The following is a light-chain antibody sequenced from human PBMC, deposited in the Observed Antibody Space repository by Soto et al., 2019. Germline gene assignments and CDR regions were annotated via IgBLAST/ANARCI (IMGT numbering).Light chain of an antibody. CDR1: QSASSSY. CDR3: QQYAGSPLT. CDR2: GAS. J-gene: IGKJ4*01. Sequence: EIVLTQSPGTLSLSPGERATLSCRASQSASSSYLAWYQQKPGQAPRLLIYGASSRATGIPDRFSGSGSGTDFTLSISRLEPEEFAVYYCQQYAGSPLTFGGGTKVEIK. V-gene: IGKV3-20*01.